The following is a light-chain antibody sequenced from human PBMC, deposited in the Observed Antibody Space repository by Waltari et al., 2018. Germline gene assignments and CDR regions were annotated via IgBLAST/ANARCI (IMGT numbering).Light chain of an antibody. J-gene: IGLJ3*02. Sequence: QSVLTQPPSASGTPGQTVAISCSGSSSNIGLFTLKWYQQCPGMAPKLLIYDSNKRPSGVPARFSGSKSGTSAALAISGLRSEDEADYYCASWDGSLSGWLFGGGTKLTVL. V-gene: IGLV1-44*01. CDR2: DSN. CDR1: SSNIGLFT. CDR3: ASWDGSLSGWL.